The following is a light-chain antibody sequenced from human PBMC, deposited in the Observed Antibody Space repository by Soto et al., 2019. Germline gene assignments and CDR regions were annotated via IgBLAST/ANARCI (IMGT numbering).Light chain of an antibody. J-gene: IGKJ1*01. CDR1: QSINNW. CDR2: KAS. V-gene: IGKV1-5*03. CDR3: QQYDTYWT. Sequence: DIQMTQSPSTLSASVGDRVTITCRASQSINNWLAWYQQKPGNSPKLLIYKASNLDIGVPSRCSGSASGTKFTLTISSLQPDDFATYYCQQYDTYWTFGQGTKVEIK.